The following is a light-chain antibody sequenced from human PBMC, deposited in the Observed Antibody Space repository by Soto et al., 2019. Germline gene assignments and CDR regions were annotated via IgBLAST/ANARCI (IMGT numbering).Light chain of an antibody. CDR3: KQYDDWPET. CDR2: GAS. V-gene: IGKV3-15*01. Sequence: EIVLTQSPGTLSLSPGERATLSCRASQNVRSNLAWYQQKPGQAHRLLIYGASTRATGIPARFSGRGSGTEFILTIRSLQSEDFAVYYCKQYDDWPETFGQGTKVDIK. CDR1: QNVRSN. J-gene: IGKJ1*01.